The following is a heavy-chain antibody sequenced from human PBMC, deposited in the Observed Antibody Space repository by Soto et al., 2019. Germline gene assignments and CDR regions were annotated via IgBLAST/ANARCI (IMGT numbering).Heavy chain of an antibody. Sequence: GGSLRLSCAASGFTFSSHWMNWVRQGPGKGLVWVSRISGDGRTTSHADSVKGRFTISRDNAKNTLYLQMNSLRVEDTAVYYCARGVPNCSSSSCYFDFWGQGILVTVPS. J-gene: IGHJ4*02. V-gene: IGHV3-74*01. CDR3: ARGVPNCSSSSCYFDF. D-gene: IGHD2-2*01. CDR2: ISGDGRTT. CDR1: GFTFSSHW.